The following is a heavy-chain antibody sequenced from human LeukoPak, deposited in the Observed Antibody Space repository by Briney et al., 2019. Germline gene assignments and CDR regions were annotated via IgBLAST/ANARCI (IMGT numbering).Heavy chain of an antibody. CDR3: ATPGVSYYYESSGYYGY. Sequence: PSETLSLTCTVSGGSISSSSYYWGWIRQPPGKGLEWIGSIYYSGSTYYNPSLKSRVTISVDTSKNQFSLELSSVTAADTAVYYCATPGVSYYYESSGYYGYWGQGTLVTVSS. CDR2: IYYSGST. V-gene: IGHV4-39*01. J-gene: IGHJ4*02. D-gene: IGHD3-22*01. CDR1: GGSISSSSYY.